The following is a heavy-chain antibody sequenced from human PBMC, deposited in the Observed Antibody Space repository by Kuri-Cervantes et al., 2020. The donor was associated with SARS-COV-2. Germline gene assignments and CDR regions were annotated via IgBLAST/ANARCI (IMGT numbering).Heavy chain of an antibody. Sequence: GSLRLSCTVSGGSISSSSNYWGWIRQPPGKGLEWIGSIYYSGSTYYNPSLKSRVTISVDTSKNQFSLKLSSVTAADTAVYYCARGGLTPHYYYGMDVWGQGTTVTVSS. CDR1: GGSISSSSNY. CDR2: IYYSGST. V-gene: IGHV4-39*07. J-gene: IGHJ6*02. CDR3: ARGGLTPHYYYGMDV. D-gene: IGHD1-14*01.